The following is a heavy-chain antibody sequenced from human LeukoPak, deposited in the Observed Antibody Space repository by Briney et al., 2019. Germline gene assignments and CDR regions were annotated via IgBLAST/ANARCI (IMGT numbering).Heavy chain of an antibody. D-gene: IGHD6-19*01. Sequence: GGSLRLSCVASGFTFSNSAMSWVRQAPGKGLEWVSTLSGSGITIYYADSVKGRFTISRDNSKNTLYLQMNSLRAEDTAVYYCAKGIYSSGWSYFDYWGHGTLVTVSS. J-gene: IGHJ4*01. CDR2: LSGSGITI. CDR1: GFTFSNSA. CDR3: AKGIYSSGWSYFDY. V-gene: IGHV3-23*01.